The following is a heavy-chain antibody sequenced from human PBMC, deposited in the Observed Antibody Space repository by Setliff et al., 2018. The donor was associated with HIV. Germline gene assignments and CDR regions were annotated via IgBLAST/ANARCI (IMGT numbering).Heavy chain of an antibody. CDR3: ARSLLPSITVAGTIGY. V-gene: IGHV4-61*09. J-gene: IGHJ4*02. CDR2: IHTSGNA. Sequence: PSETLSLTCTVSGGSISSGTYFWSWIRRPAGKGLEWIGHIHTSGNANYNPSLNSRVTISVDTSKNHFSLKLSSVTAADTAVYYCARSLLPSITVAGTIGYWGQGSLVTVSS. D-gene: IGHD6-19*01. CDR1: GGSISSGTYF.